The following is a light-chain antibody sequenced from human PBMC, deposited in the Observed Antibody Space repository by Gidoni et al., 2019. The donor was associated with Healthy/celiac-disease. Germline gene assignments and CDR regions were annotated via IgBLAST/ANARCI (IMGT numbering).Light chain of an antibody. Sequence: EIVLTQSPATLSLSPGERATLSCRASQSVSSCLAWYQQQTGQAPKLLIYDASNRATGIPARFSGSGSGTDFTLTISSLEPEDFAVYYCQQRSNWPPITFGQXTRLEIK. J-gene: IGKJ5*01. V-gene: IGKV3-11*01. CDR2: DAS. CDR1: QSVSSC. CDR3: QQRSNWPPIT.